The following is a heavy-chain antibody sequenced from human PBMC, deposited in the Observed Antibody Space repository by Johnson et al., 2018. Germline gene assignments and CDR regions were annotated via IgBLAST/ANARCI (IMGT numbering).Heavy chain of an antibody. CDR2: IGTAGDP. J-gene: IGHJ3*02. D-gene: IGHD1-26*01. CDR1: GFTFSSYD. Sequence: VRLRESGGGLVESRGSLRLSCAASGFTFSSYDMHWVRQATGKGLEWVSAIGTAGDPYYPGSVKGRFTISRETATNSSYLQMNSLRAGDTAVYYCARVRGSYLFDAFDIWGQGTMVTVSS. CDR3: ARVRGSYLFDAFDI. V-gene: IGHV3-13*05.